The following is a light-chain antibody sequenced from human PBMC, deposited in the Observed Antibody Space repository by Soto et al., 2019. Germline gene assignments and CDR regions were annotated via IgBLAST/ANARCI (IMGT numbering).Light chain of an antibody. Sequence: QLVLTQSSSASASLGSSVKLTCTLSRGHSSYIIAWHQQQPGKAPRYLMKLEGSGSYNKGSGVPDRFSGSSSGADRYLTISGLQYEDEADYYFETWDGNNVVFGGGTALTVL. J-gene: IGLJ2*01. CDR2: LEGSGSY. CDR1: RGHSSYI. CDR3: ETWDGNNVV. V-gene: IGLV4-60*02.